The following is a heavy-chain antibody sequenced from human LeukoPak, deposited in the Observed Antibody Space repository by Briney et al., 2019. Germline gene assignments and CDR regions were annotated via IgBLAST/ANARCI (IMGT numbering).Heavy chain of an antibody. J-gene: IGHJ4*02. CDR3: ARDIASAPSPAAGNY. D-gene: IGHD6-13*01. CDR1: GFTFSSYS. Sequence: PGGSLRLSCAASGFTFSSYSMNWVRQAPGKGLEWVSSISSSSSYIYYADSVKGRFTISRYKAKKSLYLKMNSLRDEETAVYYCARDIASAPSPAAGNYWGQGTLVTVSS. V-gene: IGHV3-21*01. CDR2: ISSSSSYI.